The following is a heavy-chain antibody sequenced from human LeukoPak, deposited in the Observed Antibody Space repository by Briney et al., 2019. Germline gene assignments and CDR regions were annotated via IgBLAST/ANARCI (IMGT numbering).Heavy chain of an antibody. J-gene: IGHJ6*02. CDR2: MNSAGDP. CDR1: GFTFSSYD. V-gene: IGHV3-13*05. D-gene: IGHD3-10*01. CDR3: ARSFGWGMDV. Sequence: QSGGSLGLSCAASGFTFSSYDMHWVRQATGKGLEWVSAMNSAGDPYYLGSVKGRFTISREDAKNSLYLQMNSLRADDTAVYYCARSFGWGMDVRGQGTTVTVSS.